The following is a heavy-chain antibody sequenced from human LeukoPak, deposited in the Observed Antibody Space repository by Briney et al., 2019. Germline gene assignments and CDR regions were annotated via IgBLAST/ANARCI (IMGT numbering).Heavy chain of an antibody. V-gene: IGHV3-30*01. D-gene: IGHD1-14*01. CDR3: ARDRNSPAKYYFDY. CDR2: VANDGRDK. J-gene: IGHJ4*02. Sequence: PGGSLRLSCAASGFTFNAYAMHWVRQAPGKGLDWVAVVANDGRDKQYADSMKGRFTISRDNSENTLYLQMNTLRAEDTAVYYCARDRNSPAKYYFDYWGQGTLVTVSS. CDR1: GFTFNAYA.